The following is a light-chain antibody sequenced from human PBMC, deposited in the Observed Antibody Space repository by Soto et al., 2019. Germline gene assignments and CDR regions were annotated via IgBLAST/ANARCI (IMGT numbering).Light chain of an antibody. CDR3: QQYGNSPIT. CDR1: QNIYSN. CDR2: GAS. J-gene: IGKJ5*01. Sequence: IVMTQSPATLSVSPGERATLSCRASQNIYSNVAWYQQKPGQAPRLLIYGASSRATGIPDRFSGSGSRTDFTLTISRLDPEDSAVYYCQQYGNSPITFGQGTRLEIK. V-gene: IGKV3-20*01.